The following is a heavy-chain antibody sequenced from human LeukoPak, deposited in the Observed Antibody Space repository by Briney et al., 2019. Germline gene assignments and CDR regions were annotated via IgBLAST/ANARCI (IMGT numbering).Heavy chain of an antibody. CDR2: ISAYNGNT. J-gene: IGHJ4*02. V-gene: IGHV1-18*01. D-gene: IGHD6-19*01. CDR3: ARDRGIAVAGEFDY. Sequence: ASVKVSXKASGYTFTSYGISWVRQAPGQGLEWMGWISAYNGNTNYAQKLQGRVTMTTDTSTSTAYMELRSLRSDDTAVYYCARDRGIAVAGEFDYWGQGTLVTVSS. CDR1: GYTFTSYG.